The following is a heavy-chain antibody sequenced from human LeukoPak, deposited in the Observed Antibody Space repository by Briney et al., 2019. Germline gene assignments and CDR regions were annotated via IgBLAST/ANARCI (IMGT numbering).Heavy chain of an antibody. CDR1: GFTFSSYA. CDR3: AKGYSGSYLGADY. J-gene: IGHJ4*02. D-gene: IGHD1-26*01. Sequence: PGGSLRLSCAASGFTFSSYAMSWVRQAPGKGLEWVSAISGSGGSTYYADSVKGRFTISRDNSKNTLYLQMNSLRVEDTAVYYCAKGYSGSYLGADYWGQGTLVTVSS. V-gene: IGHV3-23*01. CDR2: ISGSGGST.